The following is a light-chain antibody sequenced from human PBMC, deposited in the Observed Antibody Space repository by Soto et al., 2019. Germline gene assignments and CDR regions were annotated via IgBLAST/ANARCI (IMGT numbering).Light chain of an antibody. V-gene: IGKV1-13*02. Sequence: AIQLTQSPSSLSASVRDRVTITCRASQGIASALAWYQQKPGKAPKVLIYDASSLQSGVPSRFSGGGSGTDFTLTISSLQPEDFATYYCQQFNSYPRTFGQGTKLEIK. CDR1: QGIASA. CDR2: DAS. J-gene: IGKJ2*01. CDR3: QQFNSYPRT.